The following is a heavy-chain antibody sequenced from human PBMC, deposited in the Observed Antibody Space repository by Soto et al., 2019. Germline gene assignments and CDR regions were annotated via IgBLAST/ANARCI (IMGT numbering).Heavy chain of an antibody. CDR1: GGSISSSSYY. V-gene: IGHV4-39*01. D-gene: IGHD3-10*02. CDR3: ARHRWGGYYVFDY. CDR2: IFYSGST. J-gene: IGHJ4*02. Sequence: SETLSLTCIVSGGSISSSSYYWGWVRQPPGKGLEWIGSIFYSGSTYYNPSLQSRVTISIDTSKNQFSLKLSSVTAADTAVYYCARHRWGGYYVFDYWGQGTLVTVSS.